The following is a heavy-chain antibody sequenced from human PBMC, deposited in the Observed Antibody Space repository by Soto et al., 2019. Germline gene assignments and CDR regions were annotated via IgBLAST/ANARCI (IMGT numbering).Heavy chain of an antibody. D-gene: IGHD5-12*01. Sequence: PGGSLRLSCAASGFTFSSYSVNWVRQAPGKGLEWVSSISSSSSYIYYADSVKGRFTISRDNAKNSLYLQMNSLRAEDTAVYYCARDLRDGYNRIGNDYWGQETLVTVSS. CDR2: ISSSSSYI. J-gene: IGHJ4*02. CDR1: GFTFSSYS. V-gene: IGHV3-21*01. CDR3: ARDLRDGYNRIGNDY.